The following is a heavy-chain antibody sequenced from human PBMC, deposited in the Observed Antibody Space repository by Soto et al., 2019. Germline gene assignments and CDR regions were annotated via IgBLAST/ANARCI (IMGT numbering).Heavy chain of an antibody. CDR1: GFTFSSYA. V-gene: IGHV3-23*01. D-gene: IGHD3-9*01. CDR2: ISGSGGST. J-gene: IGHJ6*03. CDR3: AKDGHTYYDIFTGYYPYYYYYYMDV. Sequence: EVQLLESGGGLVQPGGSLRLSCAASGFTFSSYAMSWFRQAPGKGLEWVSAISGSGGSTYYADSVKGRFTISRDNSKNTLYLQMNSLRAEDTAVYYCAKDGHTYYDIFTGYYPYYYYYYMDVWGKGTTVTVSS.